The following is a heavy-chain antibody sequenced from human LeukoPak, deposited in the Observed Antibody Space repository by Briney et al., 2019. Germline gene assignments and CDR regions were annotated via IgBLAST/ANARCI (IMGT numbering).Heavy chain of an antibody. CDR3: ARVEGSAATASD. CDR1: GYTFTAYY. Sequence: RASVKVSCKASGYTFTAYYVHWVRQAPGHGLEWLGRVYPNGGGTIYAQKFQGRVTLTRDTSITTAYMELGRPTSDDTAVYYCARVEGSAATASDWGQGTLVTVSS. V-gene: IGHV1-2*06. D-gene: IGHD3-10*01. CDR2: VYPNGGGT. J-gene: IGHJ4*02.